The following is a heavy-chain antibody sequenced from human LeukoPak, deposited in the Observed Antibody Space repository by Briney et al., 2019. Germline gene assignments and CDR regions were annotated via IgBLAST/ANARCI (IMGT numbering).Heavy chain of an antibody. Sequence: ASVKVSCKASGYTFTSYGISWVRRAPGQGLEWMGWISAYNGNTNYAQKLQGRVTMTTDTSTSTAYMELRSLRSDDTAVYYCARHLYYYDSSGSDFDYWGQGTLVTVSS. CDR2: ISAYNGNT. D-gene: IGHD3-22*01. J-gene: IGHJ4*02. CDR3: ARHLYYYDSSGSDFDY. V-gene: IGHV1-18*01. CDR1: GYTFTSYG.